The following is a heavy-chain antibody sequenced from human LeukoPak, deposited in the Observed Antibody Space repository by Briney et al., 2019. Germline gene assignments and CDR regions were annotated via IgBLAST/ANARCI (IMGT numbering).Heavy chain of an antibody. V-gene: IGHV4-34*01. CDR1: GGPFSGFF. CDR2: INHSGTT. J-gene: IGHJ5*02. D-gene: IGHD3-10*01. Sequence: NPSETLSLTCANYGGPFSGFFWSWIRQPPGKGLERIGEINHSGTTNYNPSLKSRVAISIDTSRNQFSLKLTSVTAADTAVYYCARSSSYNDAVRYNPSWFGPWGQGTLVTVSS. CDR3: ARSSSYNDAVRYNPSWFGP.